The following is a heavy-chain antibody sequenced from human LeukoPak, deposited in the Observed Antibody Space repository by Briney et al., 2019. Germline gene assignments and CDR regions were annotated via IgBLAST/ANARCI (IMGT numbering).Heavy chain of an antibody. D-gene: IGHD3-3*01. CDR3: ARDLPPTIFGVAEGYGMDV. J-gene: IGHJ6*02. V-gene: IGHV4-31*03. CDR1: GGSISSGSHY. Sequence: SETLSLTCTVSGGSISSGSHYYQWIRQHPGKGLEWIGYIYYTGITSYNPSLKSRVTMSVDTSMNQVSLKVTSLTAADTAVYYCARDLPPTIFGVAEGYGMDVWGQGTTVTVSS. CDR2: IYYTGIT.